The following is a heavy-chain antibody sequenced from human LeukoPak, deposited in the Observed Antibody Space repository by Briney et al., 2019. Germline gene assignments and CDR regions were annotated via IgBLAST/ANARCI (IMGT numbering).Heavy chain of an antibody. D-gene: IGHD3-10*01. CDR1: GGSISGYY. Sequence: AETLSLTCTVAGGSISGYYWSWIRQPPGKGLEYIGYIHYSGNTNYNPSLKSRFTISVDKYKNQFSLRLSSVTAADTGVYYCTRQSEFYYNGMDVWGQGTTVTVSS. V-gene: IGHV4-59*08. J-gene: IGHJ6*02. CDR2: IHYSGNT. CDR3: TRQSEFYYNGMDV.